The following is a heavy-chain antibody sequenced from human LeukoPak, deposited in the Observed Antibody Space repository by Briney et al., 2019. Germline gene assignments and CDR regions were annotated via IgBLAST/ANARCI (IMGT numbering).Heavy chain of an antibody. J-gene: IGHJ4*02. CDR3: ARDKAVGSSSY. Sequence: PGGSLRLSCEASGLTFSSYDMNWVRQAPGKGLEWVSYISSSGSTIYYADSVKGRFTISRDNAKNSLYLQMNSLRAEDTAAYYCARDKAVGSSSYWGQGTLVTVSS. V-gene: IGHV3-48*03. CDR2: ISSSGSTI. CDR1: GLTFSSYD. D-gene: IGHD6-13*01.